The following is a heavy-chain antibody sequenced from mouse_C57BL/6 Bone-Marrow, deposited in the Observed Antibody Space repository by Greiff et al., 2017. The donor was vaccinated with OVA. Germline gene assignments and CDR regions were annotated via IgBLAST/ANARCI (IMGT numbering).Heavy chain of an antibody. Sequence: VKLQESGPELVKPGASVKLSCKASGYTFTSYDINWVKQRPGQGLEWIGWIYPRDGSTKYNEKFKGKATLTVDTSSSTAYMELHSLTSEDAAVYFGAWDWYFDVWGTGTTVTVSS. V-gene: IGHV1-85*01. CDR2: IYPRDGST. J-gene: IGHJ1*03. CDR3: AWDWYFDV. CDR1: GYTFTSYD.